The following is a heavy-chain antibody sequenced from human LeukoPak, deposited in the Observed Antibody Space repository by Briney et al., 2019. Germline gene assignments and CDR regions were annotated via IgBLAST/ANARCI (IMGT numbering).Heavy chain of an antibody. Sequence: GGSLRLSCAASGFTVGSSFMTWVRQAPGKGLQWVSVIFSDGTTYYADSVKGRFTISRDNSKNTLYLQMNSLRAEDTAVYYCARDGKTGYYLGYWGQGTLVTVSS. CDR2: IFSDGTT. CDR3: ARDGKTGYYLGY. D-gene: IGHD3-9*01. J-gene: IGHJ4*02. V-gene: IGHV3-53*01. CDR1: GFTVGSSF.